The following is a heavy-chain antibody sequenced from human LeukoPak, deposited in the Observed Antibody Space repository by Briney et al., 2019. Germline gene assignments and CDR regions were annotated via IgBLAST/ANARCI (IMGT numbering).Heavy chain of an antibody. CDR3: AREQVRYYDRSGTPDY. Sequence: ASVKVSCTASGGTFSSYAISWVRQAPGQGLEWMGRIIPILGIANYAQKFQGRVTITADKSTSTAYMKLSSLRSDDTAVYYCAREQVRYYDRSGTPDYWGQGTLVTVSS. J-gene: IGHJ4*02. CDR2: IIPILGIA. D-gene: IGHD3-22*01. V-gene: IGHV1-69*04. CDR1: GGTFSSYA.